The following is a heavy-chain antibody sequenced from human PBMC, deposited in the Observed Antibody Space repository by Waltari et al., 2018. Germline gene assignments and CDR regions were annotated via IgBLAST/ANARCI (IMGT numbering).Heavy chain of an antibody. CDR2: IRAPRYKT. CDR3: ARRFIGAFDI. J-gene: IGHJ3*02. Sequence: QVQLVQSGPETKRPGASVKVSCKASGYTFTAYGLSWVRQAPGQGLEWMGWIRAPRYKTTYAKKSQDRVTMTTDTTTSTAYMELRSLRSDDTAVYYCARRFIGAFDIWGQGTMVTVSS. CDR1: GYTFTAYG. V-gene: IGHV1-18*04. D-gene: IGHD3-3*01.